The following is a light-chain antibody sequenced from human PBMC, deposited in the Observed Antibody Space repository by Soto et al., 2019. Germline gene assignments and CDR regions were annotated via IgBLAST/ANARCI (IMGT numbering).Light chain of an antibody. Sequence: QSALTQPASVSGSPGQSITISCTGTSSDVGGYNYVAWYQQHPGKVPRLMIYEVSNRPSGVSNRFSGSKSGSTASLTISGLRAEDEDDYYCISYTSSSTSYVFGTGTKVTV. CDR2: EVS. CDR1: SSDVGGYNY. V-gene: IGLV2-14*01. J-gene: IGLJ1*01. CDR3: ISYTSSSTSYV.